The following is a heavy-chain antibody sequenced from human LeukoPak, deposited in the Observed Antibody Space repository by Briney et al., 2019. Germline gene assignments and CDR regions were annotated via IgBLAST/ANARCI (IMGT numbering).Heavy chain of an antibody. J-gene: IGHJ4*02. CDR3: ARSAVKCSSYTCFGFIWDC. CDR1: GYSISSGYY. CDR2: IYHSGST. V-gene: IGHV4-38-2*02. Sequence: SETLSLTCTVSGYSISSGYYWGWIRQPPGKGLEWIGSIYHSGSTYYNPSLKSRVTISVDTSKNQFSLKLSSVTAADTAVYSYARSAVKCSSYTCFGFIWDCGDRGTLAVASS. D-gene: IGHD2-2*01.